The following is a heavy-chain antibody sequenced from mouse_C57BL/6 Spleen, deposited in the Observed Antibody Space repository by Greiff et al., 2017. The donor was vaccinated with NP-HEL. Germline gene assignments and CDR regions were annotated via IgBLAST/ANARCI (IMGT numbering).Heavy chain of an antibody. J-gene: IGHJ2*01. D-gene: IGHD2-3*01. CDR1: GFTFSDYY. V-gene: IGHV5-16*01. Sequence: EVQLQQSEGGLVQPGSSMKLSCTASGFTFSDYYMAWVRQVPEKGLEWVANINYDGSSTYYLDSLKSRFIISRDNAKNILYLQMSSLKSEDTATYYCAREGGYDYYDYWGQGTTLTVSS. CDR2: INYDGSST. CDR3: AREGGYDYYDY.